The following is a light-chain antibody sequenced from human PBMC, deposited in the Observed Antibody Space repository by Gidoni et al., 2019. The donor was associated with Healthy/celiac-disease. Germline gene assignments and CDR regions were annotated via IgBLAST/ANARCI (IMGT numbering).Light chain of an antibody. V-gene: IGKV6D-21*02. CDR2: YAS. CDR3: HQSSSLPYS. Sequence: EIVLTQSPDFQSVTPKEKVTITCRASQHIATSLHWYQQKPNQSPKLPIKYASQSSPGVPSRFSGSGSGTDFTLTIDILEAEDAAAYYCHQSSSLPYSFGQGTKLEIK. J-gene: IGKJ2*03. CDR1: QHIATS.